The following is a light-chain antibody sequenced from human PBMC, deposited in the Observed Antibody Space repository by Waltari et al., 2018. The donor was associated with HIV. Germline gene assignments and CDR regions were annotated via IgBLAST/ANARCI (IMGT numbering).Light chain of an antibody. CDR2: DVS. Sequence: QSALTQPASVSGSPGQSITISCTGTSSDVGGYNYVSWYQHHPGKAPKLMICDVSKRPSGVSTRFSGSKSGNTASLTISGLQAEDEADYYCSSYTSSSTYVFGTGTKVTVL. CDR1: SSDVGGYNY. CDR3: SSYTSSSTYV. J-gene: IGLJ1*01. V-gene: IGLV2-14*03.